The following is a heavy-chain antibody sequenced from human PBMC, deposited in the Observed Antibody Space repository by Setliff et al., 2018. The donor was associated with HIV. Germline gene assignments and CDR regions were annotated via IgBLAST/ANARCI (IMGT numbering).Heavy chain of an antibody. CDR1: RDSINGHW. CDR2: IHYSGST. J-gene: IGHJ4*02. CDR3: AARGWIEGREVDY. D-gene: IGHD2-2*03. V-gene: IGHV4-59*08. Sequence: SETLSLTCTVSRDSINGHWWSWIRQPPGKGLEWTGSIHYSGSTNYNPSLKSRVTISVDTSRNQFSLRLNSVTAADTAVYYCAARGWIEGREVDYWGQGTLVTVSS.